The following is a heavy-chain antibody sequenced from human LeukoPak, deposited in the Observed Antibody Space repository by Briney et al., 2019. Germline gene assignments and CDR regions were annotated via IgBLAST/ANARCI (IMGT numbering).Heavy chain of an antibody. D-gene: IGHD6-13*01. CDR1: GYSISSGYY. Sequence: SETLSLTCTVSGYSISSGYYWSWIRQPPGKGLEWIGEINHSGSTNYNPSLKSRVTISVDTSKNQFSLKLSSVTAADTAVYYCARRRVAAAGPPYFDYWGQGTLVTVSS. J-gene: IGHJ4*02. CDR2: INHSGST. V-gene: IGHV4-38-2*02. CDR3: ARRRVAAAGPPYFDY.